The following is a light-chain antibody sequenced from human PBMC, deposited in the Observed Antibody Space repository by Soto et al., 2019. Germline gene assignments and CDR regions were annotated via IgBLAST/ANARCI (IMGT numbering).Light chain of an antibody. Sequence: EIVLTQSPATLSLSPGEGATLSCRASQSISSYLAWYQQKPGQAPRLLIYDASNRATGIPARFSGSGSGTDVTLTISSLEPEDFAVYYCQQRHIWPLTFGGGTKVEIK. CDR1: QSISSY. V-gene: IGKV3-11*01. J-gene: IGKJ4*01. CDR2: DAS. CDR3: QQRHIWPLT.